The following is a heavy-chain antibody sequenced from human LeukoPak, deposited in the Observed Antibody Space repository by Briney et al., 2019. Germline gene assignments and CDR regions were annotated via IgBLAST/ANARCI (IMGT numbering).Heavy chain of an antibody. CDR3: ARDLGGSYFNWFDP. Sequence: GGSLRLSCAASGFTFSSYSMNWVRQAPGKGLEWASSISSSSSYIYYADSVKGRFTISRDNAKNSLYLQMNSLRAEDTAVYYCARDLGGSYFNWFDPWGQGTLVTVSS. CDR1: GFTFSSYS. J-gene: IGHJ5*02. CDR2: ISSSSSYI. D-gene: IGHD1-26*01. V-gene: IGHV3-21*01.